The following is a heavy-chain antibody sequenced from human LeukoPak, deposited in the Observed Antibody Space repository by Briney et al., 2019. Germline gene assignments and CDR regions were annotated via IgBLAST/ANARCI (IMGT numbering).Heavy chain of an antibody. J-gene: IGHJ4*02. V-gene: IGHV3-48*03. CDR3: ARAPAAVAGLDY. CDR2: IDNSDSTI. Sequence: PGGSLRLSCAASGFTFSNYEMHWVRQAPGKGLEWVSYIDNSDSTIYYADSVKGRFTISRDNAKNSLYLQMNSLRAEDTAVYYCARAPAAVAGLDYWGQGTLVTVSS. D-gene: IGHD6-19*01. CDR1: GFTFSNYE.